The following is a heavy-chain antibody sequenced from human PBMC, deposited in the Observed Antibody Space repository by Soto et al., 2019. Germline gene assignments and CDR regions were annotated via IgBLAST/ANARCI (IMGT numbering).Heavy chain of an antibody. CDR3: ARSYCSSTSCYPSRFDP. CDR2: IYPGDSDT. J-gene: IGHJ5*02. CDR1: GYSFTSYW. D-gene: IGHD2-2*01. Sequence: PGESLKISCKGSGYSFTSYWIGWVRQMPGKGLEWMGIIYPGDSDTRYSPSFQGQVTISADKSISTAYLQWSSLKASDTAMYYCARSYCSSTSCYPSRFDPWGQGTLVTVSS. V-gene: IGHV5-51*01.